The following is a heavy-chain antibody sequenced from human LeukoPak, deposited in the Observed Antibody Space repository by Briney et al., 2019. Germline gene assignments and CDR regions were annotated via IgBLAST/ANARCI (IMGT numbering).Heavy chain of an antibody. V-gene: IGHV4-30-2*03. CDR2: IYHSGST. CDR3: ARRLTYSWFDP. Sequence: PSQTLPLTCTVSGGSISSGGYYWSWLRQPPGKGLEWIGYIYHSGSTYYNPSLKSRVTISVDTSKNQFSLKLSSVTAADTAVYYCARRLTYSWFDPWGQGTLVTVSS. D-gene: IGHD4-11*01. J-gene: IGHJ5*02. CDR1: GGSISSGGYY.